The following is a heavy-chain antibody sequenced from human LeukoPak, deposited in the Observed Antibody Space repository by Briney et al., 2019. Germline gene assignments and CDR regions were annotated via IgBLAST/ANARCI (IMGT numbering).Heavy chain of an antibody. V-gene: IGHV3-23*01. D-gene: IGHD3-10*01. CDR2: ISGSGGST. CDR1: GFTFSSYA. J-gene: IGHJ2*01. Sequence: GGSLRLSCAASGFTFSSYAMSWVRQAPGEGLEWVSAISGSGGSTYYADSVKGRFTISRDNSKNTLYLQMNSLRAEDTAVYYCAKDSLRITMVRGVIGNWYFDLWGRGTLVTVSS. CDR3: AKDSLRITMVRGVIGNWYFDL.